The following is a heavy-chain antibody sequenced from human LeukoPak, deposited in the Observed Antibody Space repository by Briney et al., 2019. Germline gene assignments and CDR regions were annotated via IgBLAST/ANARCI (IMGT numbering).Heavy chain of an antibody. Sequence: PGGSLRLSCAASGFTVSSNYMSWVRQAPGKGLEWVSFIYSDNTHYSDSVKGRFTISRDNSKNTLYLQMNSLRVEDTAVYFCARRAGAYSHPYDYWGQGTLVTVSS. J-gene: IGHJ4*02. CDR3: ARRAGAYSHPYDY. D-gene: IGHD4/OR15-4a*01. V-gene: IGHV3-53*01. CDR2: IYSDNT. CDR1: GFTVSSNY.